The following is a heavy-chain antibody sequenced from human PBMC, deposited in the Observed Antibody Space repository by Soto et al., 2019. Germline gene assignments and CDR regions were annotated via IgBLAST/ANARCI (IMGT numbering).Heavy chain of an antibody. V-gene: IGHV1-69*13. D-gene: IGHD3-3*01. CDR3: ARDQADYYDFWSGAKGYYYGMDV. Sequence: SVKVSCKASGGTFSSYAISWVRQAPGQGLEWMGGIIPIFGTANYAQKFQGRVTITADESTSTAYMELSSLRSEDTAVYYCARDQADYYDFWSGAKGYYYGMDVWGQGTTVTVSS. CDR1: GGTFSSYA. CDR2: IIPIFGTA. J-gene: IGHJ6*02.